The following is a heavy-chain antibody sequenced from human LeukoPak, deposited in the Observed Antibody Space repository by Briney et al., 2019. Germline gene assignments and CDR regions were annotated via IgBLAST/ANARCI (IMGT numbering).Heavy chain of an antibody. J-gene: IGHJ6*02. CDR3: ARKGGTIFGINYGMDV. CDR2: IYHTGST. D-gene: IGHD3-3*01. CDR1: GGSISSGGYS. Sequence: SETLSLTCGVSGGSISSGGYSWSWIRQPPGKGLEWIGDIYHTGSTYSNPSLRSRVTISLDRSKNQFSLNMTSVTAADTAVYYCARKGGTIFGINYGMDVWGQGTTVIVSS. V-gene: IGHV4-30-2*01.